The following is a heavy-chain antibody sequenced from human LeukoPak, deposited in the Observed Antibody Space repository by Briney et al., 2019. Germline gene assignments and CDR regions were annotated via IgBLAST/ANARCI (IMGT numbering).Heavy chain of an antibody. CDR2: INPNSGGT. D-gene: IGHD4-17*01. CDR1: GYTFTGYY. V-gene: IGHV1-2*02. Sequence: ASVTVASKASGYTFTGYYMHWVRQAPGQGLEWMGWINPNSGGTNYAQKFQGRVTMTRDTSISTAYMELSRLRSDDTAVYYCARVATVTRTTDGMEVCGLETTVTVSS. CDR3: ARVATVTRTTDGMEV. J-gene: IGHJ6*01.